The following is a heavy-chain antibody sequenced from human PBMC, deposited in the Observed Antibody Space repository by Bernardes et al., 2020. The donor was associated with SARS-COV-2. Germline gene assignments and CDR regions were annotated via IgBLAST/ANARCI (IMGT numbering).Heavy chain of an antibody. CDR3: ARHFAEPIIKRPDYYDSSGYYALVDY. CDR1: GYSFTSYW. CDR2: IDPSDSYT. Sequence: GESLKISCKGSGYSFTSYWISWVRQMPGKGLEWMGRIDPSDSYTNYSPSFQGHVTISADKSISTAYLQWSSLKASDTAMYYCARHFAEPIIKRPDYYDSSGYYALVDYWGQGTLVTVSS. D-gene: IGHD3-22*01. J-gene: IGHJ4*02. V-gene: IGHV5-10-1*01.